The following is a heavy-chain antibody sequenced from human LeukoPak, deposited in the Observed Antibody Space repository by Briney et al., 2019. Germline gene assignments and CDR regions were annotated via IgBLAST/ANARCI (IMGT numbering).Heavy chain of an antibody. J-gene: IGHJ4*02. CDR2: INHSGST. Sequence: PSETLSLTCAVYGGSFSGYYWSWIRQPPGKGLEWIGEINHSGSTNYNPSLKSRVTISVETSKNQFSLKLTSVTDADAAVYYCARDCSGGNCYLGVIDYWGQGTQVIVSS. D-gene: IGHD2-15*01. CDR3: ARDCSGGNCYLGVIDY. V-gene: IGHV4-34*01. CDR1: GGSFSGYY.